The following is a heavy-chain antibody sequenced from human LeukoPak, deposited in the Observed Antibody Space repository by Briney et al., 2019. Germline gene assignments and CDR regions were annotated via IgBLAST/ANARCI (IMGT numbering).Heavy chain of an antibody. CDR3: ARDFDDGSGSYLGGY. J-gene: IGHJ4*02. CDR1: GFTFSSYG. CDR2: IWYDGSNK. Sequence: GGSLRLSCAASGFTFSSYGMHWVRQAPGKGLEWVAVIWYDGSNKYYADSVKGRFTISRDNSKNTLYLRMNSLRAEDTAVYYCARDFDDGSGSYLGGYWGQGTLVTVSS. D-gene: IGHD3-10*01. V-gene: IGHV3-33*01.